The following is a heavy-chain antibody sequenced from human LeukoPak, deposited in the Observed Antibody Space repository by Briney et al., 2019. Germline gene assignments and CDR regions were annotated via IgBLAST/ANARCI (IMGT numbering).Heavy chain of an antibody. CDR2: IGSTCTYI. CDR1: GFTFSSYT. J-gene: IGHJ6*03. V-gene: IGHV3-21*01. Sequence: GGSLRLSCAASGFTFSSYTMNWVRQAPGKGLEWVSSIGSTCTYIYYADSLKGRFTISRDNAKNSLYLQMNSLRAEDTAVYYCARDTARGPLVFMDVWGKGTTVTVSS. D-gene: IGHD5-18*01. CDR3: ARDTARGPLVFMDV.